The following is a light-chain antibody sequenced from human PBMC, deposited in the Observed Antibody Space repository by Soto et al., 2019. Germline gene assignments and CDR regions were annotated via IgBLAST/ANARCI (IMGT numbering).Light chain of an antibody. V-gene: IGLV1-51*01. J-gene: IGLJ1*01. Sequence: QSVLTQPPSVSAAPGQKVTISCSGSSSNVGNNYVSWYQQLPGTAPKLRIYDNNKRPSGIPDRFSGSKSGTSATLGITGLQTGDEAEYYCGTWDSSLSAYVFGTGTKLTVL. CDR2: DNN. CDR1: SSNVGNNY. CDR3: GTWDSSLSAYV.